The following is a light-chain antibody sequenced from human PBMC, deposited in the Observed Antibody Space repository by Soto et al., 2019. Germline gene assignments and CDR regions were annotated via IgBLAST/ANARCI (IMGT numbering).Light chain of an antibody. Sequence: EIVMTQSPATLSVSPGERATLSCRASQNISSNLAWYQQKPGQAPRLLIYTASTRAIGIPARFSGSGSGTEFTLTISSLQAEDFGVYYCQQYNDWPPGAFGQGTKVEI. CDR1: QNISSN. CDR2: TAS. CDR3: QQYNDWPPGA. V-gene: IGKV3-15*01. J-gene: IGKJ1*01.